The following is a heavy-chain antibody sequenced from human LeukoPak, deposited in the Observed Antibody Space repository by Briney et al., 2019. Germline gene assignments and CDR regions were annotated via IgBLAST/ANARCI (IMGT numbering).Heavy chain of an antibody. Sequence: PGRSLRLSCAASGFTFSTYPMYWVRQAPGKGLERVAVISYDESNKYYADSVKGRFTVSRDNSKNTLSLQMNSLRVEDTAVYYCVRVRDSSNWYVFDVWGQGTMVTVSS. CDR1: GFTFSTYP. J-gene: IGHJ3*01. V-gene: IGHV3-30*04. D-gene: IGHD6-13*01. CDR3: VRVRDSSNWYVFDV. CDR2: ISYDESNK.